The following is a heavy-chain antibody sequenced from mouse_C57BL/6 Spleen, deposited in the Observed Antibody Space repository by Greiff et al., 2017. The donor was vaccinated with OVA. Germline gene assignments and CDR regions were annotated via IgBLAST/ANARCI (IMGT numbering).Heavy chain of an antibody. CDR3: ARIYYGNYGWYFDV. V-gene: IGHV2-9-1*01. Sequence: VKLMESGPGLVAPSQSLSITCTVSGFSLTSYAISWVRQPPGKGLEWLGVIWTGGGTNYNSALKSRLSISKDNSKSQVFLKMNSLQTDDTARYYCARIYYGNYGWYFDVWGTGTTVTVSS. D-gene: IGHD2-1*01. CDR2: IWTGGGT. CDR1: GFSLTSYA. J-gene: IGHJ1*03.